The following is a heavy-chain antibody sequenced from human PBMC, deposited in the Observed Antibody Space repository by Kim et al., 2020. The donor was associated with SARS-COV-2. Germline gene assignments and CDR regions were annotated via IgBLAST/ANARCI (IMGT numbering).Heavy chain of an antibody. CDR1: GFTFSSYW. CDR2: IKQDGSEK. D-gene: IGHD3-3*01. Sequence: GGALRLSCAASGFTFSSYWISWGRQAPGKGLEWVANIKQDGSEKYYVYSVKGRFTSSRDNSKNALYLQTNSLRAEDTAVYYWARDWRGAYYGMDFWCQVT. CDR3: ARDWRGAYYGMDF. V-gene: IGHV3-7*01. J-gene: IGHJ6*02.